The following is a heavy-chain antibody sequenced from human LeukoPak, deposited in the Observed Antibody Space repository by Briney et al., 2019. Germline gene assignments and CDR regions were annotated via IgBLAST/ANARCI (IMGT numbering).Heavy chain of an antibody. CDR2: IKQDGSEK. Sequence: GGSLRLSCAASGFTFSSYWMSWVRQAPGKGLEWVANIKQDGSEKYYVDSVKGRFTISRDNAKNSLYLQMNSLRAEDTAVYYCARDLSLLGYCSGGSCSGGYWGQGTLVTVSS. CDR3: ARDLSLLGYCSGGSCSGGY. CDR1: GFTFSSYW. V-gene: IGHV3-7*01. J-gene: IGHJ4*02. D-gene: IGHD2-15*01.